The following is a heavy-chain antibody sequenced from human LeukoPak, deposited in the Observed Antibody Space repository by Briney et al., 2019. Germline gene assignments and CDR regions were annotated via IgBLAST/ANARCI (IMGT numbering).Heavy chain of an antibody. Sequence: GGSLRLSCAASGFAFSDYYMSWIRQAPGKGLEWVSYISSSGSTIYYADSVKGRFTISRDNAKNSLYLQMNSLRAEDTAVYYCARDRSAGAAAMYPKGAFDIWGQGTMVTVSS. D-gene: IGHD2-2*01. CDR3: ARDRSAGAAAMYPKGAFDI. J-gene: IGHJ3*02. V-gene: IGHV3-11*01. CDR2: ISSSGSTI. CDR1: GFAFSDYY.